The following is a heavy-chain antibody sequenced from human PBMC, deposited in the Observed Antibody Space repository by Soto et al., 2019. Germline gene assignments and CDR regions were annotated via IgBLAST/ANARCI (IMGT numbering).Heavy chain of an antibody. V-gene: IGHV4-59*01. CDR3: GRFDGAKSREIVDY. D-gene: IGHD2-8*01. CDR1: GGSIPPSY. J-gene: IGHJ4*02. Sequence: QVQLQESGPGLVKPSETLSLTCTVSGGSIPPSYWSWIRQPPGKGLEWIGYIYHTGSVNYIPSLRGRVTMSVDTSKNQLSLKLSSVTAADTAVYYCGRFDGAKSREIVDYWGQGTLVTVSS. CDR2: IYHTGSV.